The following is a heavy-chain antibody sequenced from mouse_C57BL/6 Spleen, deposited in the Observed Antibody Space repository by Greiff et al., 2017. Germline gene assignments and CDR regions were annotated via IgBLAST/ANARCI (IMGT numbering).Heavy chain of an antibody. Sequence: QVQLQQSGAELVRPGASVKLSCKASGYTFTDYYINWVKQRPGQGLEWIARIYPGSGNTYYNEKFKVKATLTAEKSSSTAYMQLSSLTSEDSAVYFCARDETGGFDYWGQGTTLTVSS. CDR3: ARDETGGFDY. CDR2: IYPGSGNT. J-gene: IGHJ2*01. CDR1: GYTFTDYY. D-gene: IGHD4-1*01. V-gene: IGHV1-76*01.